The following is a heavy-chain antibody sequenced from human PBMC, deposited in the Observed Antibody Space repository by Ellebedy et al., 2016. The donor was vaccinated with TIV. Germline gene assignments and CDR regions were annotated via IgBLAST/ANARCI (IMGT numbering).Heavy chain of an antibody. CDR1: GGSISSSSYY. Sequence: SETLSLTXTVSGGSISSSSYYWGWIRQPPGKGLEWIGSIYYSGSTYYNPSLKSRVTISVDTSKNQFSLKLSSVTAADTAVYYCASFPPHCSSTSCYEGPIDDWGQGTLVTVSS. CDR2: IYYSGST. CDR3: ASFPPHCSSTSCYEGPIDD. V-gene: IGHV4-39*07. J-gene: IGHJ4*02. D-gene: IGHD2-2*01.